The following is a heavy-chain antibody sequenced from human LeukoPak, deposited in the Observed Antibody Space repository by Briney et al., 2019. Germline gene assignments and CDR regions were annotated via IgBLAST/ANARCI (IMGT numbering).Heavy chain of an antibody. Sequence: SETLSLTCTVSGGSISRYYWSWIRQPPGKGLEWIGYIYYSGSTNYNPSLKSRVTISVDTSKNQFSLKLSSVTAADTAVYYCARVVAAAGNNWFDPWGQGTLVTVSS. CDR2: IYYSGST. CDR3: ARVVAAAGNNWFDP. CDR1: GGSISRYY. V-gene: IGHV4-59*12. J-gene: IGHJ5*02. D-gene: IGHD6-13*01.